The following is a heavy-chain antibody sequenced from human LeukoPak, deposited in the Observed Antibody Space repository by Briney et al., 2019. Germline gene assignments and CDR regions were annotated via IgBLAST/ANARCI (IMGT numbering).Heavy chain of an antibody. Sequence: GGSLRLSCAASGFTFSSYWMSWVRQAPGKGLEWVANIKQDGSEKYYVDSVKGRFTISRDNAKNSLYLQMNSLRAEDTAVYYCARDVGSQLLLLYYYGMDVWGQGTTVTVSS. D-gene: IGHD2-2*01. CDR1: GFTFSSYW. CDR3: ARDVGSQLLLLYYYGMDV. CDR2: IKQDGSEK. J-gene: IGHJ6*02. V-gene: IGHV3-7*01.